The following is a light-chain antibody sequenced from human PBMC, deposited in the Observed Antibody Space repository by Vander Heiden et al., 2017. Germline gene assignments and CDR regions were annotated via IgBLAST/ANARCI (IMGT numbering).Light chain of an antibody. V-gene: IGLV3-21*02. CDR2: VDN. Sequence: SYVLTQPPSVSVAPGQTARHTCGGNNIGSKSVHWYQQKPGQAPLLVVFVDNDRPSGTPERFSGSNSGNTATLTISRVEAGDEADDYCQVWDSSSDHPHVVFGGGTKLTVL. CDR1: NIGSKS. CDR3: QVWDSSSDHPHVV. J-gene: IGLJ2*01.